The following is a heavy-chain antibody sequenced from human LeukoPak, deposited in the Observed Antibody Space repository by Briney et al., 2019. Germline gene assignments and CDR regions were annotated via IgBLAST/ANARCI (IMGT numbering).Heavy chain of an antibody. CDR1: GFSFRNYA. J-gene: IGHJ4*02. CDR2: VSYDGNNK. CDR3: ARPSFRTGSYFDH. V-gene: IGHV3-30*04. D-gene: IGHD3/OR15-3a*01. Sequence: GGSLRLSCAASGFSFRNYAFHWVRQAPGKGLEWVAVVSYDGNNKYSADSVKGRFTISRDNSKNTLYLQMNSLRVEDTAVYYCARPSFRTGSYFDHWGQGTLVTVSS.